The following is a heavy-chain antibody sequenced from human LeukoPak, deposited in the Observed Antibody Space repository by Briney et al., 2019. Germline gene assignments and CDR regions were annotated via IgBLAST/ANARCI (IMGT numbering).Heavy chain of an antibody. CDR1: GFTVSSNY. J-gene: IGHJ6*03. CDR3: ARDGVNMVQGNYYYYMDI. V-gene: IGHV3-53*01. D-gene: IGHD3-10*01. CDR2: IYIGGST. Sequence: PGGSLRLSCAASGFTVSSNYMSWVRQAPGKGLEWVSVIYIGGSTYYADSVKGRFTISRDNSKNTLYLQMNSLRAEDTAVYYCARDGVNMVQGNYYYYMDIWGKGTAVTVSS.